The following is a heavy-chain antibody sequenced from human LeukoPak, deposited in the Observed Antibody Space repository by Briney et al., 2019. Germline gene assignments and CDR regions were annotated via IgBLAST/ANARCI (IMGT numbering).Heavy chain of an antibody. V-gene: IGHV4-59*08. Sequence: SETLSLTCTVSGGSISSYYWSWIRQPPGKGLEWIGYIYYSGSTNYNPSLKSRVTISVDTSKNQFSLKLSSVTAADTAVYYCARQRSYFFDYWGQGTLVTVSS. CDR3: ARQRSYFFDY. CDR1: GGSISSYY. CDR2: IYYSGST. D-gene: IGHD1-26*01. J-gene: IGHJ4*02.